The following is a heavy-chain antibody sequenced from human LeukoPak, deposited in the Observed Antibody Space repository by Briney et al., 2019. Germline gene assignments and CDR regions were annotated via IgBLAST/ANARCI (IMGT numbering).Heavy chain of an antibody. V-gene: IGHV3-21*01. D-gene: IGHD2-21*02. CDR2: ISGSSSYI. CDR1: TFTFSSYN. J-gene: IGHJ4*02. Sequence: AGSLTLTCPASTFTFSSYNMNWVRQAPGKGLEWVSSISGSSSYIFYADSVKGRFTISRDNAKNSLYLRMNSLRAEDTAVYYCARGDGGSFDYWGQGTLVTVSS. CDR3: ARGDGGSFDY.